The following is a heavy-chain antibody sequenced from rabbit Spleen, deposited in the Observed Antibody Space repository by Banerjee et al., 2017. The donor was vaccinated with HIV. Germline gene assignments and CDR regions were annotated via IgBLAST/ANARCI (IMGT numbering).Heavy chain of an antibody. CDR3: AKFYAGYGDFGYAAM. J-gene: IGHJ4*01. CDR2: IHAGSRNNI. V-gene: IGHV1S40*01. CDR1: GFSFIAGYY. Sequence: QSLEESGGDLVKPGASLTLTCTASGFSFIAGYYMCWVRQAPGKGLEWIAYIHAGSRNNIYYASWAKGRFTISKTSSTTVTLQMTSLTVADTATYFCAKFYAGYGDFGYAAMWGPGTLVTVS. D-gene: IGHD7-1*01.